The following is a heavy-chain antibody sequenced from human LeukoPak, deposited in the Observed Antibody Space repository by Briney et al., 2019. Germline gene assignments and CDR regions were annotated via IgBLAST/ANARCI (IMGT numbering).Heavy chain of an antibody. J-gene: IGHJ4*02. CDR1: GGSISSYY. D-gene: IGHD6-6*01. V-gene: IGHV4-4*07. Sequence: SETLSLTCTVSGGSISSYYWSWIRQPAGKGLEWIGRIYTSGSTNYIPSLMSRVTMSVDTSKNQFSLKPSSVTAADTAVYYCASGSIASLVYWGQGTLVTVSS. CDR3: ASGSIASLVY. CDR2: IYTSGST.